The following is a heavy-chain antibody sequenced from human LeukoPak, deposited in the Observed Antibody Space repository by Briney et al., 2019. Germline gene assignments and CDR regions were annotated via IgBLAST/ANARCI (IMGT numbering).Heavy chain of an antibody. J-gene: IGHJ4*02. CDR1: GYSFTSYY. CDR2: INPNSGDT. D-gene: IGHD6-19*01. V-gene: IGHV1-2*02. Sequence: VASVKVSCKASGYSFTSYYMHWVRQAPGQGLEWMAWINPNSGDTNYALKFQGRVTMTRDTSISTAYMELSRLRSDDTAVYYCARNGIAVAGYDYWGQGTLVTVSS. CDR3: ARNGIAVAGYDY.